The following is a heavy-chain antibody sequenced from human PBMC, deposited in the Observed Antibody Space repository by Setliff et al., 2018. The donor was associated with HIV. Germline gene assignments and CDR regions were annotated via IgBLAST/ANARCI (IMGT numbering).Heavy chain of an antibody. CDR2: IYSSGIT. D-gene: IGHD2-8*01. J-gene: IGHJ4*02. CDR3: ARDPYCPNTCYEDFTFDS. CDR1: GGPISSGSYF. Sequence: SETLSLTCTVSGGPISSGSYFWNWIRQPAGKGLEWIGRIYSSGITNYNPSLKSRLTISLDTSKNQFSLQVTSVTAADTAVYYCARDPYCPNTCYEDFTFDSWGQGTLVTVSS. V-gene: IGHV4-61*02.